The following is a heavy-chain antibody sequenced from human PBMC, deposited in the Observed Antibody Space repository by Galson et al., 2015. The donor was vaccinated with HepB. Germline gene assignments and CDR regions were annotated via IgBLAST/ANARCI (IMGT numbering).Heavy chain of an antibody. CDR2: TYYRSKWYN. V-gene: IGHV6-1*01. D-gene: IGHD3-10*01. CDR1: GDSVSSNSAA. Sequence: CAISGDSVSSNSAAWNWIRQSPSRGLEWLGRTYYRSKWYNDYAVSVKSRITINPDTSKNQFSLQLSSVTAADTAVYYCARHRLWFGEPRGAFDIWGQGTMVTVSS. CDR3: ARHRLWFGEPRGAFDI. J-gene: IGHJ3*02.